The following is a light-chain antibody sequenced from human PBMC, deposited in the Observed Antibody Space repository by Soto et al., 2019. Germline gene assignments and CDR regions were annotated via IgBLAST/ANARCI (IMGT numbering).Light chain of an antibody. J-gene: IGLJ3*02. Sequence: QSALTQPASVSGSPGQSITISCTGTSSDVGAYDYVSWYQQNPGKAPKLIISEVSDRPSGVSNRFSGSKSGNTASLTISGLQAEDEADYFCSSYTTTNTLWVFGGGTNLTVL. CDR3: SSYTTTNTLWV. CDR2: EVS. CDR1: SSDVGAYDY. V-gene: IGLV2-14*01.